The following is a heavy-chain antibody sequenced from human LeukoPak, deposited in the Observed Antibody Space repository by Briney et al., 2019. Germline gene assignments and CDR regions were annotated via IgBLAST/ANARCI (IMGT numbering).Heavy chain of an antibody. CDR2: IKSKTDGGTT. V-gene: IGHV3-15*01. CDR1: GFTFSNAW. D-gene: IGHD3-22*01. Sequence: PGGSLRLSCAASGFTFSNAWMSWVRQAPGKGLEWVGRIKSKTDGGTTDYAAPVKGRFTISRDDSKNTLYLQMNSLKTEDTAVYYCARQYYDINGFYTAGDYYYYMDVWGKGTTVTVSS. CDR3: ARQYYDINGFYTAGDYYYYMDV. J-gene: IGHJ6*03.